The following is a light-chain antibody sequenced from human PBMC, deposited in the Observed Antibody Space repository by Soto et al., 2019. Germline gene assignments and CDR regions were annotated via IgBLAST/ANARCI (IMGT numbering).Light chain of an antibody. J-gene: IGKJ4*01. CDR3: QQWGNSPRVT. CDR1: DSVSISY. V-gene: IGKV3-20*01. Sequence: IVLTQSPGTLSLSPGERATLSCRASDSVSISYLAWYQQRSGQAPRLLIYGASTRATGIPDRFHGSGSGTHFTLPISRLEPEDSAVYFRQQWGNSPRVTFGGGTKVEIK. CDR2: GAS.